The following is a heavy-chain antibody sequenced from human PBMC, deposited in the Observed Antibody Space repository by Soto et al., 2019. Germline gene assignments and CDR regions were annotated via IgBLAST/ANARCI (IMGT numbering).Heavy chain of an antibody. D-gene: IGHD3-22*01. J-gene: IGHJ4*02. CDR2: ISSSGSPI. Sequence: PGGSLRLSCAASGFTFSSYEMNWVRQTPGKGLEWVSYISSSGSPIYYADSVKGRFTISRDNAKNSLYLQMNSLRAEDTAVYYCARSARFTYYYDSSGYYPVDYWGQGTLVTVSS. CDR1: GFTFSSYE. V-gene: IGHV3-48*03. CDR3: ARSARFTYYYDSSGYYPVDY.